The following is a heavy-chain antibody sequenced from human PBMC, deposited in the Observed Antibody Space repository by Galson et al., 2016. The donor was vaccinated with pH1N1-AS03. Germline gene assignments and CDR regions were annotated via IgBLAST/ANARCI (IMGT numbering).Heavy chain of an antibody. CDR2: IIGAGGVP. CDR1: GFTFSSYA. Sequence: LRLSCAASGFTFSSYAMSRVRQAPGKGLEWVASIIGAGGVPYYAGSVKGRFAVSRDTSENTVYLQLDRLRAEDTAVYYCAKDKEAVADRRGYFFDDWGQGTLVTVSS. J-gene: IGHJ4*02. D-gene: IGHD6-19*01. V-gene: IGHV3-23*01. CDR3: AKDKEAVADRRGYFFDD.